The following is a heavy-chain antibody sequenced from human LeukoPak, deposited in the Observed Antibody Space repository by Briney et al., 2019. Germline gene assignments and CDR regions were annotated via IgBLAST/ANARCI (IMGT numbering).Heavy chain of an antibody. V-gene: IGHV4-59*01. CDR1: GGSISSYY. Sequence: SETLSLTCTVSGGSISSYYWSWIRQPPGKGLVWIGYIYYSGSTNYNPSLKSRVTISVDTSKNQFSLKLSSVTAADTAVYYCARDGIVVVPAAPPARRYYYYGMDVWGKGTTVTVSS. D-gene: IGHD2-2*01. CDR3: ARDGIVVVPAAPPARRYYYYGMDV. J-gene: IGHJ6*04. CDR2: IYYSGST.